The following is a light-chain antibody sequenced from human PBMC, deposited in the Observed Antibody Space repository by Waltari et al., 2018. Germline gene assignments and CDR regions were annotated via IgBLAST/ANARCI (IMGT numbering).Light chain of an antibody. J-gene: IGLJ1*01. Sequence: SYELTQPPSVSVSPGQTARITCGGGNLGNKYVHWYQQKPARAPVLVMYSDSKRPSGIPERFSGSKSGNTATLTISGVEAGDEADYYCQVWDSDSDHYIFGTGTRLTVL. CDR2: SDS. V-gene: IGLV3-21*01. CDR3: QVWDSDSDHYI. CDR1: NLGNKY.